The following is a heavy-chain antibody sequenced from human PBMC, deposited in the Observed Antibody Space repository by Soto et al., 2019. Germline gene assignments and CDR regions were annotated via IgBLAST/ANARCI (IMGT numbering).Heavy chain of an antibody. D-gene: IGHD4-17*01. V-gene: IGHV4-31*03. Sequence: SETLSLTCTVSGGSISSGGYYWSWIRQHPGKGLEWIGYIYYSGSTYSNPSLKSRVTISVDTSKNQFSLKLSSVTAADTAVYYCAIRTTLGIRFDPWGQGTLVTVSS. CDR1: GGSISSGGYY. J-gene: IGHJ5*02. CDR3: AIRTTLGIRFDP. CDR2: IYYSGST.